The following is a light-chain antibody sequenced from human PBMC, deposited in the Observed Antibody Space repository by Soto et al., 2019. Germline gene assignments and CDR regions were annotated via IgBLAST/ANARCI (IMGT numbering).Light chain of an antibody. CDR3: TTWDDSLSGVV. CDR1: SSNIGSNY. V-gene: IGLV1-47*02. J-gene: IGLJ2*01. Sequence: QLVLTQPPSASGTPGQRVTISCSGSSSNIGSNYVYWYQQLPGTAPKLLIYSSNQRPSGVPDRFSGSKSGTSASLAISGLRSEDEADYYCTTWDDSLSGVVFGGGTKLTVL. CDR2: SSN.